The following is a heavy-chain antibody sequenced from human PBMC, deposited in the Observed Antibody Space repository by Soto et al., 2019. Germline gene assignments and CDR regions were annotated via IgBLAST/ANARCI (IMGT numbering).Heavy chain of an antibody. V-gene: IGHV4-61*01. CDR2: VYYSGST. CDR3: ARGRRYYYDNTGPFYFEH. D-gene: IGHD3-22*01. Sequence: SEALPLTCTVSGGSVSSGNYYWSWIRQRPGTGLEWFGYVYYSGSTNYNPSLQSRVTILVDTSKNQFSLKLISVTAADTAVYYCARGRRYYYDNTGPFYFEHWGQGTLVTVSS. CDR1: GGSVSSGNYY. J-gene: IGHJ4*02.